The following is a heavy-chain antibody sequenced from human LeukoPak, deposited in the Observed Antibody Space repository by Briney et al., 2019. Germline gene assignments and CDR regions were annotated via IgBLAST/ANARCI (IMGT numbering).Heavy chain of an antibody. V-gene: IGHV3-30*02. J-gene: IGHJ5*02. Sequence: GGSLRLSCAASGLTFSSYGMHWVRQAPGKGLEWVAFIRYDGSNKYYADSVKGRFTISRDNSKNTLYLQMNSLRAEDTAVYYCAKDRGIAARVFDPWGQGTPVTVSS. CDR2: IRYDGSNK. D-gene: IGHD6-6*01. CDR3: AKDRGIAARVFDP. CDR1: GLTFSSYG.